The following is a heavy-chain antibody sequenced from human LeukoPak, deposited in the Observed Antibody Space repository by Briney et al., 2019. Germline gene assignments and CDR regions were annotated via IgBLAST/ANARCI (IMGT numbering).Heavy chain of an antibody. CDR3: ARDANWGLGC. CDR1: GYTFTDYY. Sequence: ASVKVSCKASGYTFTDYYLDWVRQAPGQGLEWMGWIYANSGGTNYAQKFQGRVTMARDTSISTVYMELSRLTSDDTAVYYCARDANWGLGCWGQGTLVTVSS. J-gene: IGHJ4*02. V-gene: IGHV1-2*02. D-gene: IGHD7-27*01. CDR2: IYANSGGT.